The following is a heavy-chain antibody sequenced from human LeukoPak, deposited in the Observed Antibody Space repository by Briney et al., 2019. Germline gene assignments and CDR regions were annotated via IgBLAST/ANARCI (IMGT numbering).Heavy chain of an antibody. V-gene: IGHV4-59*08. D-gene: IGHD1-20*01. CDR3: ARMYNWNDGAFDI. CDR1: GGSISSYY. J-gene: IGHJ3*02. Sequence: SETLSLTCTVSGGSISSYYWSWIRQPPGKGLEWIGYIYYSGSTNYNPSLKSRVTISVDTSKNQFSLKLSSVTAADTAVYYCARMYNWNDGAFDIWGQGTMVTVSS. CDR2: IYYSGST.